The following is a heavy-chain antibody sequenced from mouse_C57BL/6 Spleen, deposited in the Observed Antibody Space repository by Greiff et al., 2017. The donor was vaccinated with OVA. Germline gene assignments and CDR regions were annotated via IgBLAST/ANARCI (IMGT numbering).Heavy chain of an antibody. CDR3: AREAYGSSYSY. Sequence: EVKLVESGPELVKPGASVKIPCKASGYTFTDYNMDWVKQSPGKSLEWIGDINPNNGGTIYNQKFKGKATLTVDKSSSTAYMELRSLTSEDTAVYYCAREAYGSSYSYWGQGTLVTVSA. J-gene: IGHJ3*01. D-gene: IGHD1-1*01. V-gene: IGHV1-18*01. CDR2: INPNNGGT. CDR1: GYTFTDYN.